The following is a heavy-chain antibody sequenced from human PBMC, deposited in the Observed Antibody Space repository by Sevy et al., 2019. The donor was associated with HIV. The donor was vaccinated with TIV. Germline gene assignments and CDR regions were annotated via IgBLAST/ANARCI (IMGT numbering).Heavy chain of an antibody. CDR3: ARVLPYYYAMDV. V-gene: IGHV3-21*01. CDR1: GFIFSDYS. J-gene: IGHJ6*02. Sequence: GGSLRLSCAASGFIFSDYSINWVRQAPGRGLEWVSSINSIITYTNYAASVRGRFTMSRDNAKNSVFLQMNSLRAEDSAVYYCARVLPYYYAMDVWGQGTTVTVSS. CDR2: INSIITYT. D-gene: IGHD3-3*01.